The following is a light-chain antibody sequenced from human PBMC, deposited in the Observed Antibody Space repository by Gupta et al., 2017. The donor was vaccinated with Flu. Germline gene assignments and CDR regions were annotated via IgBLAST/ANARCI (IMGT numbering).Light chain of an antibody. J-gene: IGKJ4*01. CDR2: DAS. CDR3: QQRTNWPPT. Sequence: STGERATLSCRASQTVSTYLAWYQHKPGQAPRLLIYDASNRATGIPARFSGSGSGTDFTLTISSLEPEDFAVYYCQQRTNWPPTFGGGTKVEIK. V-gene: IGKV3-11*01. CDR1: QTVSTY.